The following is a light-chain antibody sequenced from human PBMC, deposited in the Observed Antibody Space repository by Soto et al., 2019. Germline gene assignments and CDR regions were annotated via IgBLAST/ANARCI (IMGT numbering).Light chain of an antibody. CDR1: QSVSNY. CDR2: DAS. CDR3: QHRSNRGT. V-gene: IGKV3-11*01. Sequence: EIVLTQSPGTLSLSPGERATLSCRASQSVSNYLAWYQQKPGQAPRLLIYDASNVATGIPARFSGSGSGTDFTLTISSLEPEDFAVYYCQHRSNRGTFGQGTKVEIK. J-gene: IGKJ1*01.